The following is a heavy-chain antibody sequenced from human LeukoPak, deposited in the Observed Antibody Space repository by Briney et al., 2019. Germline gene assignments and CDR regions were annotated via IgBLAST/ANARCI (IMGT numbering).Heavy chain of an antibody. Sequence: GPSRLRPAHSLRLRCSSSWCSLTTFGGGLCWIHQPRGKCLEWLEMGQWIDSEGYAPSLKSRLTITQDTSKNQVVLTLTNMDPWDTDTYYCAHKGCAGCSSARFSRPNYYYYGMDVWGQGTTVTVSS. J-gene: IGHJ6*02. V-gene: IGHV2-5*06. CDR3: AHKGCAGCSSARFSRPNYYYYGMDV. CDR2: GQWIDSE. D-gene: IGHD2-2*01. CDR1: WCSLTTFGGG.